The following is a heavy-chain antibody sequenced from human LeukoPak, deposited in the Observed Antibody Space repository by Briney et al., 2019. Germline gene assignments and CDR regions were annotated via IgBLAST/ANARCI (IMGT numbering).Heavy chain of an antibody. CDR2: IIPIFGTA. D-gene: IGHD4-23*01. CDR1: GGTFSSYA. J-gene: IGHJ4*02. V-gene: IGHV1-69*05. Sequence: ASVKVSCKASGGTFSSYAISWVRQAPGQGLEWMGGIIPIFGTANYAQKFQGRVTIITDESTSTAYMELSSLRSEDTAVYYCASDYGGNYYFDYWGQGTLVTVSS. CDR3: ASDYGGNYYFDY.